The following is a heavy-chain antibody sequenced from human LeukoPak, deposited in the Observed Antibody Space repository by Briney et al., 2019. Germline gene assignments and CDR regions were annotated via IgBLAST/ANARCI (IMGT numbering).Heavy chain of an antibody. CDR3: ARIGGSFAY. V-gene: IGHV4-31*03. CDR1: GGSISNSGYY. D-gene: IGHD1-26*01. CDR2: ILSSGTT. J-gene: IGHJ4*02. Sequence: SETLSLTCTVSGGSISNSGYYWSWLRQHPAEGLEWIGYILSSGTTYYNPSLKSRVTISVYTSKNQFSLKLNSVTAADTAVYYCARIGGSFAYWGQGTLVTVSS.